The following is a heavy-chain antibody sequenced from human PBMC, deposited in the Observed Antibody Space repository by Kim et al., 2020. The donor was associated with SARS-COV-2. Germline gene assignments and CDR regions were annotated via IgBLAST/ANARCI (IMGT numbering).Heavy chain of an antibody. V-gene: IGHV7-4-1*02. Sequence: ASVKVSCKASGYTFTSYAMNWVRQAPGQGLEWMGWINTNTGNPTYAQGFTGWFVFSLDSSASTAYLQISSLKAEDTAVYYCARETMVRGVIVYYYYYGMDVRSKGTANTVST. J-gene: IGHJ6*04. CDR3: ARETMVRGVIVYYYYYGMDV. D-gene: IGHD3-10*01. CDR1: GYTFTSYA. CDR2: INTNTGNP.